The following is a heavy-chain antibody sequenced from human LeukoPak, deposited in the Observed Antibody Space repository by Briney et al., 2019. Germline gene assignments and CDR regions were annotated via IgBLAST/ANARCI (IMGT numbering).Heavy chain of an antibody. CDR1: GGSISSYY. D-gene: IGHD4-23*01. V-gene: IGHV4-4*07. Sequence: SETLSLTCTVSGGSISSYYWSWIRQPAGKGLEWIGRIYTSGSTNYNPSLKSRVTMSVDTSKNQFSLKLSSVTAADTAVYYCASDAGNHYYYYMDVWGKGTTVTVSS. CDR2: IYTSGST. CDR3: ASDAGNHYYYYMDV. J-gene: IGHJ6*03.